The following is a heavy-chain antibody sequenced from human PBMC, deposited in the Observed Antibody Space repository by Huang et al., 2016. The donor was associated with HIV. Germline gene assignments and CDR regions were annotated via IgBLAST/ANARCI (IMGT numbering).Heavy chain of an antibody. CDR1: GGSFSGYY. CDR2: INQSGST. Sequence: QVQLQQWGAGLLKPSETLSLTCAVYGGSFSGYYWRWSRQPPGKGLEWIGEINQSGSTNNNPSLKSRVTISVDTSKNQFSLKLSAVTAADTAVYYCARGNFDWLHYWGQGTLVTVSS. J-gene: IGHJ4*02. D-gene: IGHD3-9*01. CDR3: ARGNFDWLHY. V-gene: IGHV4-34*01.